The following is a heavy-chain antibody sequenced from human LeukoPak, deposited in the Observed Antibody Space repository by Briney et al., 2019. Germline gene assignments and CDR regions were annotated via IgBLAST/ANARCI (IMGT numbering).Heavy chain of an antibody. CDR3: AKGTERYREVSSFDY. V-gene: IGHV3-23*01. D-gene: IGHD3-10*01. Sequence: HSGGSLRLSCAVSGFTVSTNSMTWVRQAPGKGLEWVSAISGGGGGTYYADFVKGRFTTSRDNSKNTLYLQMNSLRAEDTAAYCCAKGTERYREVSSFDYWGQGTLVAVSS. CDR1: GFTVSTNS. CDR2: ISGGGGGT. J-gene: IGHJ4*02.